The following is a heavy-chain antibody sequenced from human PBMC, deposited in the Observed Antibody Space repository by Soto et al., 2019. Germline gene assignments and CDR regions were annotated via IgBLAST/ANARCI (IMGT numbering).Heavy chain of an antibody. CDR3: TRVPNYGEYDY. CDR2: IRSKAYGGTT. J-gene: IGHJ4*02. Sequence: GGSLRLSCTASGFTFGDYAMSWFRQAPGKGLEWVGFIRSKAYGGTTEYAASVKGRFTISRDDSKSIAYLQMNSLKTEDTAVYYCTRVPNYGEYDYWGQGTLVTVSS. D-gene: IGHD4-17*01. CDR1: GFTFGDYA. V-gene: IGHV3-49*03.